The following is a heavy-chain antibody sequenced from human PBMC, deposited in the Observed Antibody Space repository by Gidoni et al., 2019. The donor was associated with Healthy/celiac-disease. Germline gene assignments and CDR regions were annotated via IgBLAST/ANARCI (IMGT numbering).Heavy chain of an antibody. Sequence: QVQLVQSGAEVKKPGASVKVSCKASGYTFTSYRISWVRQAPGRGLEWMGWISAYNGNTNYAQRLQGRVTMTTDTSTSTAYMELRSLRSDDTAVYYCARGVITFGGVIVISGDYWGQGTLVTVSS. CDR1: GYTFTSYR. J-gene: IGHJ4*02. CDR2: ISAYNGNT. CDR3: ARGVITFGGVIVISGDY. D-gene: IGHD3-16*02. V-gene: IGHV1-18*04.